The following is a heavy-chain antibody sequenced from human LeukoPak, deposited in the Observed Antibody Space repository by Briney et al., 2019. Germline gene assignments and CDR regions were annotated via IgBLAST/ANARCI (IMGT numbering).Heavy chain of an antibody. J-gene: IGHJ6*03. CDR1: GGSISSSSYY. CDR3: ARGRQDVNMILVAMAGVSYYLDV. CDR2: MSPSGSS. D-gene: IGHD3-22*01. V-gene: IGHV4-39*07. Sequence: SETLSLTCTVSGGSISSSSYYWGWIRQTPGKGLEWIGEMSPSGSSNYNPSLKSRVTISVDTSKNQFSLKLRSVTAADTAVYYCARGRQDVNMILVAMAGVSYYLDVWSKGTTVTVS.